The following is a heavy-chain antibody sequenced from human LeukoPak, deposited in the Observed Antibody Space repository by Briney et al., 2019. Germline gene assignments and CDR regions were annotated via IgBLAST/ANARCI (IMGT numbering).Heavy chain of an antibody. CDR2: INQDGSEE. CDR1: GFTFSNYW. CDR3: ARPYDSNRDHSGYGY. J-gene: IGHJ4*02. Sequence: GGSLRLSCATSGFTFSNYWMSWVRQAPGKGLEWVANINQDGSEEYYVDSVRGRFTISRDNAKNSLYLQMNSLRAEDTTVYYCARPYDSNRDHSGYGYWGRGTLVTVSS. V-gene: IGHV3-7*02. D-gene: IGHD5-12*01.